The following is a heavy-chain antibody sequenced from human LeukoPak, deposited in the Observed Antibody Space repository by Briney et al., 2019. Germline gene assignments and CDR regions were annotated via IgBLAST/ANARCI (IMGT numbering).Heavy chain of an antibody. CDR1: GFTFGDYA. V-gene: IGHV3-49*04. Sequence: GGSLRLSCTASGFTFGDYAMSWVRQAPGKGLEWVGFIRRKAYGGTTEYAASVKGRFTISRDDSKSIAYLQMNSLKTEDTAVYYCTRDGAAAGTFYYYYYIDVWGKGTTVTVSS. CDR2: IRRKAYGGTT. J-gene: IGHJ6*03. CDR3: TRDGAAAGTFYYYYYIDV. D-gene: IGHD6-13*01.